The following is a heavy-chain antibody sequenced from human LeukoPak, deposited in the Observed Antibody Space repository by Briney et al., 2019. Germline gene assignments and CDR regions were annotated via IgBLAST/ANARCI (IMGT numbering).Heavy chain of an antibody. CDR2: ISGSGGST. CDR1: GFTFSSYA. J-gene: IGHJ4*02. V-gene: IGHV3-23*01. CDR3: AKDASYYDFWSGYKRSSYFDY. Sequence: PGGSLRLSCAASGFTFSSYAMSWVRQAPGKGLEWVSAISGSGGSTYYADSVKGRFTISRDNSKNTLYLQMNSLRAEDTAVYYCAKDASYYDFWSGYKRSSYFDYWGQGTLVTVSS. D-gene: IGHD3-3*01.